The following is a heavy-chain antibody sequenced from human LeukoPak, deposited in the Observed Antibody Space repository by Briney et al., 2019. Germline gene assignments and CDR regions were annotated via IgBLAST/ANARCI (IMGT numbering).Heavy chain of an antibody. Sequence: SETLSLTCAVYGGSFSGYYWSWIRQPPGKGLEWIGEINHSGSTNYNPSLKSRVTISVDTSKNQFSLKLSSVTAADTAVYYCARILGSFIVYWGQGTLVTVSS. D-gene: IGHD6-13*01. CDR3: ARILGSFIVY. CDR2: INHSGST. V-gene: IGHV4-34*01. J-gene: IGHJ4*02. CDR1: GGSFSGYY.